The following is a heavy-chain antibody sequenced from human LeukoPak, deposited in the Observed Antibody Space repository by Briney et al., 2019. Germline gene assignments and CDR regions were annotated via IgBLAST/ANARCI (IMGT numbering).Heavy chain of an antibody. CDR2: TYYRSKWNY. V-gene: IGHV6-1*01. CDR3: ARDPSDDQGLDY. D-gene: IGHD3-3*01. J-gene: IGHJ4*02. Sequence: SQTFSLTCAISGDSVSSKTAAWYWIRQSPSRGLEWLGRTYYRSKWNYQYADSVRSRITIKVDTSKNQFSLQLNSVTPEDTALYYCARDPSDDQGLDYWGQGTLVTVSS. CDR1: GDSVSSKTAA.